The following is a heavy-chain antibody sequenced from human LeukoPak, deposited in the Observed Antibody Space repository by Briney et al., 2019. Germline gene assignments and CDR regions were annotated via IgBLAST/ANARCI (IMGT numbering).Heavy chain of an antibody. CDR3: ARGPRRYSYGSFDP. Sequence: SETLSLTCTVSGGSVSSSSYYWGWIRQPPGKGLEWIGSIYYSGSTYYNPSLKSRVTISVDTSKNQFSLKLSSVTAADTAVYYCARGPRRYSYGSFDPWGQGTLVTVSS. J-gene: IGHJ5*02. CDR2: IYYSGST. D-gene: IGHD5-18*01. V-gene: IGHV4-39*07. CDR1: GGSVSSSSYY.